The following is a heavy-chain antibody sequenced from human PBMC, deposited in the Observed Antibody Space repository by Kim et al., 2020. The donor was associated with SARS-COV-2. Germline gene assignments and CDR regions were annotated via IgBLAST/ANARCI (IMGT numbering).Heavy chain of an antibody. CDR1: GFTFSSYA. J-gene: IGHJ6*02. CDR3: AKVPGDIVVVVAARLPWVAAKRNNYYYGMDV. Sequence: GGSLRLSCAASGFTFSSYAMSWVRQAPGKGLEWVSAISGSGGSTYYADSVKGRFTISRDNSKNTLYLQMNSLRAEDTAVYYCAKVPGDIVVVVAARLPWVAAKRNNYYYGMDVWGQGTTVTVSS. V-gene: IGHV3-23*01. D-gene: IGHD2-15*01. CDR2: ISGSGGST.